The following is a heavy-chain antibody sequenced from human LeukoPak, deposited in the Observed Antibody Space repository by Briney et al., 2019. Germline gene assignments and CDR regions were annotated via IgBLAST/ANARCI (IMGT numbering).Heavy chain of an antibody. CDR1: GGSISTSHYY. CDR2: LYYGGTT. D-gene: IGHD3-10*01. Sequence: PSETLSLTCSVSGGSISTSHYYWAWIRQPPGKGLEWIGSLYYGGTTYYNPSLKGRVTISVDTSKTQFSLKLSSVTAADTAVYYCARDGYYGRGSIYWGQGTLVTVSS. CDR3: ARDGYYGRGSIY. J-gene: IGHJ4*02. V-gene: IGHV4-39*07.